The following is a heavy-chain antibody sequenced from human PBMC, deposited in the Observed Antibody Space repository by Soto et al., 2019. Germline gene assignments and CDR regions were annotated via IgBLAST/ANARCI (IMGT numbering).Heavy chain of an antibody. V-gene: IGHV4-30-4*02. D-gene: IGHD1-1*01. CDR2: SIYSRTT. CDR3: ARDLWVEPELYYYGMDV. CDR1: GDTISSPDYN. Sequence: PSDPLALTCTVSGDTISSPDYNWSGIRQTPGKSLEWIGHSIYSRTTYYDPSRKSRLTISAETSKKHFSLRVTSVNAADTAVYYCARDLWVEPELYYYGMDVWGQGTTVT. J-gene: IGHJ6*02.